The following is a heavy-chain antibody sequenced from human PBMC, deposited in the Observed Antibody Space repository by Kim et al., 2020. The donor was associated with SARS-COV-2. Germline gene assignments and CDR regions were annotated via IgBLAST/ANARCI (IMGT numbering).Heavy chain of an antibody. CDR1: GFTFSSYG. CDR3: ARDTYDYIWGSYRDYYYYYMDV. CDR2: IWYDGSNK. V-gene: IGHV3-33*01. D-gene: IGHD3-16*02. J-gene: IGHJ6*03. Sequence: GGSLRLSCAASGFTFSSYGMHWVRQAPGKGLEWVAVIWYDGSNKYYADSVKGRFTISRDNSKNTLYLQMNSLRAEDTAVYYCARDTYDYIWGSYRDYYYYYMDVWGKGTTVTVSS.